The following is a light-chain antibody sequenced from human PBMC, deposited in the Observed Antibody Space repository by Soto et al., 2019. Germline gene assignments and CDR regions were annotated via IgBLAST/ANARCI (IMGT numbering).Light chain of an antibody. CDR2: DVT. CDR1: SSDVGGYNY. J-gene: IGLJ2*01. CDR3: TSYTTGSSLVV. Sequence: ALTQPASVSGSPGQSITISCTGTSSDVGGYNYVSWYQHHPGKAPKVIIYDVTNRPTGVSDRFSGSKSGNTASLTISGLQAEDEAEYFCTSYTTGSSLVVFGGGTKLTVL. V-gene: IGLV2-14*03.